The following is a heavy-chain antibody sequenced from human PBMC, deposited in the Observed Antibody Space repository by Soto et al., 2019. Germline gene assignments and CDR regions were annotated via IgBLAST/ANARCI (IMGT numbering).Heavy chain of an antibody. Sequence: PSETLSLTCTVSGGSISSYYWSWIRQPPGKGLEWIGYIYYSGSTNYNPSLKSRVTISVDTSKNQFSLKLSSVTAADTAVYYCARAYSSSDPYDWGQGTLVTVSS. D-gene: IGHD6-6*01. CDR3: ARAYSSSDPYD. CDR2: IYYSGST. CDR1: GGSISSYY. J-gene: IGHJ4*02. V-gene: IGHV4-59*01.